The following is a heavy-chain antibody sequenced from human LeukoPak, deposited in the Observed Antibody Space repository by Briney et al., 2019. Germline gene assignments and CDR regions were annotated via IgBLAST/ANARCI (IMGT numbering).Heavy chain of an antibody. D-gene: IGHD3-10*01. CDR2: INPNSGGT. J-gene: IGHJ3*02. CDR1: GYTFTGYY. CDR3: ARDTVPYYYGSGSYYAFDI. Sequence: ASVKVSCKASGYTFTGYYMHWVRQAPGQGLEWMGWINPNSGGTNYAQKFQGRVTMTRDTSISTAYMELSRLRSDDTAVYYCARDTVPYYYGSGSYYAFDIWGQGTMVTVSS. V-gene: IGHV1-2*02.